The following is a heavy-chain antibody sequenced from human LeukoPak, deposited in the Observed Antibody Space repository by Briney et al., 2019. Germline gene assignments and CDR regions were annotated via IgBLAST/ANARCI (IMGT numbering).Heavy chain of an antibody. CDR3: AKDIGVGDSSGYYYPSFDY. CDR1: GFTFDDYA. Sequence: GGSLRLSCAASGFTFDDYAMHWVRQAPGKGLEWVSGISWNSGSIGYADSVQGRFTISRDNAKNSLYPQMNSLRAEDTALYCCAKDIGVGDSSGYYYPSFDYWGQGTLVTVSS. CDR2: ISWNSGSI. V-gene: IGHV3-9*01. D-gene: IGHD3-22*01. J-gene: IGHJ4*02.